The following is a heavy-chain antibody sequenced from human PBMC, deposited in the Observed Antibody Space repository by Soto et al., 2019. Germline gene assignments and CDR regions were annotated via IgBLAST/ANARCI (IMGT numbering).Heavy chain of an antibody. CDR1: GLAFWGDG. J-gene: IGHJ4*02. V-gene: IGHV3-7*01. Sequence: GGSLRLSCVASGLAFWGDGMSWVRQAPGKGLEWVANIKQDGSKAQYLESVRGRFTISRDNSKSSVYLQMSSLRAEDTALYYCARDFYGGFSYGPGDSWGQGTLVTVSS. D-gene: IGHD2-15*01. CDR3: ARDFYGGFSYGPGDS. CDR2: IKQDGSKA.